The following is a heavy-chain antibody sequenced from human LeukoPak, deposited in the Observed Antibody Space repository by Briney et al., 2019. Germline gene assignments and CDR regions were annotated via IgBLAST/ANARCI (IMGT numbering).Heavy chain of an antibody. V-gene: IGHV3-20*04. D-gene: IGHD3-10*02. Sequence: PGGSLRLSCAASGFTFSSYAMRWVRQAPGKGLEWVSGINWNGGSTGYADSVKGRFTISRDNAKISLYLQMNSLRAEDTAVYYCAELGITMIGGVWGKGTTVTISS. CDR3: AELGITMIGGV. CDR2: INWNGGST. J-gene: IGHJ6*04. CDR1: GFTFSSYA.